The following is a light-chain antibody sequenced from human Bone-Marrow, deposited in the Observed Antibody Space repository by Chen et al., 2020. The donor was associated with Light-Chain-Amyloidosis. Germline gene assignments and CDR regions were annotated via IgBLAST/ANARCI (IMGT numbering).Light chain of an antibody. CDR3: ESADSSGTYEVI. CDR2: RDT. V-gene: IGLV3-25*03. CDR1: DLPTKY. J-gene: IGLJ2*01. Sequence: SYALTQPPSLPVSPGQTARITCSGDDLPTKYAYWYQQKPGQAPVLVIHRDTERPSGISERFSGSSSGTTATLTISGVQAEGEADYHCESADSSGTYEVIFGGGTKLTVL.